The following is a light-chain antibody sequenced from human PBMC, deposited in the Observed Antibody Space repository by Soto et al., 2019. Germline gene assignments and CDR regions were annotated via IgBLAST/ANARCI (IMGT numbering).Light chain of an antibody. CDR3: HHSNIYADP. J-gene: IGKJ1*01. CDR2: KAS. V-gene: IGKV1-5*03. CDR1: QTIRSW. Sequence: DIQMTQSPSTLSGSVGDRVTITCRASQTIRSWLASYQQKPGKAPTLLMYKASTLKSGVPSRFSGSGSGTEFTLPISSLQPDDFATYCSHHSNIYADPFGQG.